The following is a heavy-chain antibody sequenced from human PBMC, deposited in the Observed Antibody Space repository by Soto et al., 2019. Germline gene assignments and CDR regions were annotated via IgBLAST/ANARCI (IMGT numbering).Heavy chain of an antibody. D-gene: IGHD3-10*01. V-gene: IGHV3-23*01. CDR2: ISNSGGNT. J-gene: IGHJ3*02. CDR1: GFTFTNYA. CDR3: AKHNSGINSAFDI. Sequence: EVQLLESGGGLIQPGGSLILSCTASGFTFTNYAMSWVRQAPGRGLEWVSDISNSGGNTYHAASVKGRFAISRDNSKNTLSLQMSSLRAEDTAVYYCAKHNSGINSAFDIWGQGTMVTVSS.